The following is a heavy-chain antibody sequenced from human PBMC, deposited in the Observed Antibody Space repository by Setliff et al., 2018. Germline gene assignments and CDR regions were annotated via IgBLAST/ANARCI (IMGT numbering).Heavy chain of an antibody. V-gene: IGHV4-39*01. J-gene: IGHJ5*02. CDR1: GGSVSNSGFF. D-gene: IGHD2-15*01. CDR2: IYDSGSS. CDR3: GRGFSRIEGWGNWFDP. Sequence: SETLSLTCTVSGGSVSNSGFFWGWLRQAPGKGLEWIGNIYDSGSSNYNASLKSRLIITRDTSQNQISLKLTSVTAADTAVYYCGRGFSRIEGWGNWFDPWGQGILVTVSS.